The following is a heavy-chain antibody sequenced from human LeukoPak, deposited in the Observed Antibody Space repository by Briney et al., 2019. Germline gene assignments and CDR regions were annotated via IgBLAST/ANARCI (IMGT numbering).Heavy chain of an antibody. CDR3: ARSPIPGLPMHAFDI. CDR1: GGSISSGGYY. Sequence: PSETLSLTCTVSGGSISSGGYYWIWIRQPPGKGLEWIVYIYHSGSTNYNPSLKSRVTISVDKSKNQFSLKLSSVTAAHTAVYYCARSPIPGLPMHAFDIWGQGTMVTLSS. J-gene: IGHJ3*02. V-gene: IGHV4-30-2*01. D-gene: IGHD2-2*01. CDR2: IYHSGST.